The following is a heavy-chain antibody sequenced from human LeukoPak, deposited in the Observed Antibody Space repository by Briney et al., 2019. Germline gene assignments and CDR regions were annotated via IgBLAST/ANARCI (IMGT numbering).Heavy chain of an antibody. CDR2: IYHSGST. D-gene: IGHD3-10*01. Sequence: PSETLSLTCTVSGYSISSGYYWGWIRQPPGKGLEWIGSIYHSGSTYYNPSLKSRVTMSVDTSKNQFSLKLSSVTAADTAVYYCARYGSGSYGWGQGTLVTVSS. CDR3: ARYGSGSYG. V-gene: IGHV4-38-2*02. CDR1: GYSISSGYY. J-gene: IGHJ4*02.